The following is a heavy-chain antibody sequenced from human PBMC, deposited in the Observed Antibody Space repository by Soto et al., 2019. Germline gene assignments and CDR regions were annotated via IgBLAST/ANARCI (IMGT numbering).Heavy chain of an antibody. V-gene: IGHV3-21*01. J-gene: IGHJ6*02. CDR1: GFTFSSYS. CDR2: ISSSSSYI. CDR3: ARDDIGGSSSSGTSYGVGYYYYYGMDV. D-gene: IGHD6-6*01. Sequence: GGSLRLSCAASGFTFSSYSMNWVRQAPGKGLEWVSSISSSSSYIYYADSVKGRFTISRDNAKNSLYLQMNSLRAEDTAVYYCARDDIGGSSSSGTSYGVGYYYYYGMDVWGQGTTVTVSS.